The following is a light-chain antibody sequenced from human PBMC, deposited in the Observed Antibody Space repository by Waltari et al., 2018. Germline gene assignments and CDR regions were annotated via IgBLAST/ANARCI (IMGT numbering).Light chain of an antibody. CDR3: SSYAGSYLFV. CDR1: STDVGGYNY. CDR2: DVS. J-gene: IGLJ3*02. Sequence: QSALTQPRSVSGSPGQSVTISCTGTSTDVGGYNYVSWYQQHPGKAPKVVMYDVSTRPSGVPDRFSASKSGNTASLTISGLQAEDEADYYCSSYAGSYLFVFGGGTKLTVL. V-gene: IGLV2-11*01.